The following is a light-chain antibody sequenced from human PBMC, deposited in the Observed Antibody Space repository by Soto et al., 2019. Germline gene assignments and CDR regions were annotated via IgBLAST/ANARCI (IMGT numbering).Light chain of an antibody. J-gene: IGKJ2*01. CDR3: QQYERPPFA. V-gene: IGKV3-20*01. CDR1: QSVGGTF. Sequence: EIVLTQSPGTLSLSPGEGATLSCRASQSVGGTFLAWYQQKGGQAPRLLIHGASNRATGIPDRFSGSGSGTDFTLTISGLEPDDFALYFCQQYERPPFAFGQGTKLEIK. CDR2: GAS.